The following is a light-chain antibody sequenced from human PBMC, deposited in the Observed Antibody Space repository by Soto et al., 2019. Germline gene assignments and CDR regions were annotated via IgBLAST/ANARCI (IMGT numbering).Light chain of an antibody. CDR2: GAS. CDR1: QGITSY. CDR3: HQRYNWPRVT. J-gene: IGKJ5*01. Sequence: NELTQTPSSLSASFGGGVTITCRASQGITSYLACYQQKPGKAPNLLIYGASTLQSGVPSRFSVSGSGTDFTLTISRLEPEDFAVYYCHQRYNWPRVTSGQGTRLEIK. V-gene: IGKV1-9*01.